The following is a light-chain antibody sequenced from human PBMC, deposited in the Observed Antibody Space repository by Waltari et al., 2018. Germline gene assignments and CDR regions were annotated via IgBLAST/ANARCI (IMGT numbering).Light chain of an antibody. CDR3: QQYYSTPIT. CDR1: ESVLYSSNNKNH. J-gene: IGKJ4*01. V-gene: IGKV4-1*01. CDR2: WAS. Sequence: DIVMTQSPASRAVSLGERATINCKSRESVLYSSNNKNHLAWDQQKPGQPPTVLLYWASTRKSGVPDRFSGSGSETDFTLTVTSLQAEDVAVYYCQQYYSTPITFGGGTKVEIK.